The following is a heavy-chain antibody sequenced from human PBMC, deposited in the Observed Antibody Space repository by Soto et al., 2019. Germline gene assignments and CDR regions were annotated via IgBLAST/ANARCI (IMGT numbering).Heavy chain of an antibody. CDR1: GFTFSSYA. CDR2: ISGSGGST. J-gene: IGHJ4*02. D-gene: IGHD4-17*01. Sequence: GGSLRLSCAASGFTFSSYAMSWVRQAPGKGLEWVSAISGSGGSTYYADSVKGRFTISRDNSKNTLYLQMNSLIAEDTAVYYCAKDGTVTYYFDYWGQGTLVTVSS. V-gene: IGHV3-23*01. CDR3: AKDGTVTYYFDY.